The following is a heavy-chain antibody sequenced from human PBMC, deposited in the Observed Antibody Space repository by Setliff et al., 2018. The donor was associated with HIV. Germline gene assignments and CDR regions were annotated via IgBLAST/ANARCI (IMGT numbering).Heavy chain of an antibody. D-gene: IGHD4-4*01. Sequence: PGGSLRLSCAAPGFTFSSYSMNWVRQAPGKGLEWVSSISSSSSSIYYADSVKGRFTISRDNAKNSLLLQMNSLRAEDTAVYHCAREIRAGNYPPYSYYFYMDVWGKGTTVTVSS. CDR1: GFTFSSYS. J-gene: IGHJ6*03. CDR2: ISSSSSSI. V-gene: IGHV3-21*01. CDR3: AREIRAGNYPPYSYYFYMDV.